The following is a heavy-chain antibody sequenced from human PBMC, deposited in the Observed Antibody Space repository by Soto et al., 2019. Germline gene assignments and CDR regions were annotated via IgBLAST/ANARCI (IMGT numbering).Heavy chain of an antibody. D-gene: IGHD1-26*01. CDR3: VRGASLNFDY. Sequence: EVQLVESGGGVLRPGGSLRLSCAASGFTFDDYGMLWARHAPGKGLEWVSGVNWNGGSTGYADSVKGRFTISRDNAKNSLYLQMNSLRAEDTAFYYCVRGASLNFDYWGQGTLVTVSS. J-gene: IGHJ4*02. CDR2: VNWNGGST. V-gene: IGHV3-20*04. CDR1: GFTFDDYG.